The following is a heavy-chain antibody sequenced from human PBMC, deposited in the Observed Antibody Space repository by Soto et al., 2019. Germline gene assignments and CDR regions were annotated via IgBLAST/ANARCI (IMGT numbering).Heavy chain of an antibody. J-gene: IGHJ5*02. CDR2: INHSGST. CDR3: ASSGLLRWFDP. CDR1: GGSFSGYY. Sequence: PSETLSLTCAVYGGSFSGYYWSWIRQPPGKGLEWIGEINHSGSTNYNPSLKSRVTISVDTSKNQFSLKLSSVTAADTAVYYCASSGLLRWFDPWGQGTLVTVSS. V-gene: IGHV4-34*01.